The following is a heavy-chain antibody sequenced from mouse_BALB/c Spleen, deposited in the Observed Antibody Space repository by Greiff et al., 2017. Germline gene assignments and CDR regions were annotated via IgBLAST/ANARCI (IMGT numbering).Heavy chain of an antibody. CDR1: GFTFSDYY. D-gene: IGHD6-5*01. CDR2: ISDGGSYT. CDR3: ARKLLYYYAMDY. V-gene: IGHV5-4*02. J-gene: IGHJ4*01. Sequence: DVKLQESGGGLVKPGGSLKLSCAASGFTFSDYYMYWVRQTPEKRLEWVATISDGGSYTYYPDSVKGRFTISRDNAKNNLYLQMSSLKSEDTAMYYCARKLLYYYAMDYWGQGTSVTVSS.